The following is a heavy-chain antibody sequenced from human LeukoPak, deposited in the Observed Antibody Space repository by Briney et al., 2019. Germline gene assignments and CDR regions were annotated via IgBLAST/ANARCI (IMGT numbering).Heavy chain of an antibody. CDR2: ISSSSNYI. CDR3: ARDLYDSSCYYPY. CDR1: GFTFSSYS. V-gene: IGHV3-21*01. Sequence: GGSLRLSCAASGFTFSSYSMNWVRQAPGKGLEWVSSISSSSNYIYYADSVKGRFTISRDNAKNSLYLQMNSLRAEDTAVYYCARDLYDSSCYYPYWGQGTLVTVSS. D-gene: IGHD3-22*01. J-gene: IGHJ4*02.